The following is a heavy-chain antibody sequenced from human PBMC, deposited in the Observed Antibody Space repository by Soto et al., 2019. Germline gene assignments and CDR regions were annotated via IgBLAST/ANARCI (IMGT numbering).Heavy chain of an antibody. CDR1: GGSFSGYY. Sequence: SETLSLTGAVYGGSFSGYYCSWIRQPPGKGLEWIGEINHSGITNYNPSLKSRVTISVDTYKNQFSLKLSSVTDADTAVYYCASPGVYYGMDVWGQWTTVTFSS. V-gene: IGHV4-34*01. J-gene: IGHJ6*01. D-gene: IGHD2-8*01. CDR3: ASPGVYYGMDV. CDR2: INHSGIT.